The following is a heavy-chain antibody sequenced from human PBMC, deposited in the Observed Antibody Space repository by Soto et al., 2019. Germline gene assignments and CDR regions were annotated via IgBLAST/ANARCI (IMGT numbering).Heavy chain of an antibody. CDR3: ARDLXADGYSGYDSYYYGMDV. Sequence: SVKVSCKASGGTFSSYAISWVRQAPGQGLEWMGGIIPIFGTANYAQKFQGRVTITADKSTSTAYMELSSLRSEDTAVYYCARDLXADGYSGYDSYYYGMDVWGQGTTVTVSS. V-gene: IGHV1-69*06. D-gene: IGHD5-12*01. CDR1: GGTFSSYA. J-gene: IGHJ6*02. CDR2: IIPIFGTA.